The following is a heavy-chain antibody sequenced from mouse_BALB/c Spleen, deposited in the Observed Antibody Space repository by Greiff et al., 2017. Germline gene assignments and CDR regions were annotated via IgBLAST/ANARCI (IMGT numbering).Heavy chain of an antibody. V-gene: IGHV14-4*02. D-gene: IGHD4-1*01. CDR2: IDPENGDT. CDR1: GFNIKDYY. CDR3: NKGTGTNAY. J-gene: IGHJ3*01. Sequence: EVQLQQSGAELVRSGASVKLSCTASGFNIKDYYMHWVKQRPEQGLEWIGWIDPENGDTEYAPKFQGKATMTADTSSNTAYLQLSSLTSEDTAVYYCNKGTGTNAYWGQGTLVTVSA.